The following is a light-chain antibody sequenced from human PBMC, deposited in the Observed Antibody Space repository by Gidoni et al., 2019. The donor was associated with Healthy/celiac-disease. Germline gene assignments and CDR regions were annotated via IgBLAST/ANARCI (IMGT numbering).Light chain of an antibody. CDR3: QQYGSSRT. CDR1: QSVSSSY. V-gene: IGKV3-20*01. Sequence: EIVLTQSPGTLSLSQGERATLSCRASQSVSSSYLAWYQQKPGQAPRLLIYGASSRATGIPDRFSGSGSGTDFTLTISRLEPEDFAVYYCQQYGSSRTFXXXTKVEIK. J-gene: IGKJ1*01. CDR2: GAS.